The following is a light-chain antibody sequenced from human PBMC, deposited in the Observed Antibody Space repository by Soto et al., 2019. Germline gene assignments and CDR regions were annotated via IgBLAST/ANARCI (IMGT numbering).Light chain of an antibody. Sequence: QSALTQPASVSGSPGQSIAISFTGTSSDVGGYNFVSWYQQQPGKPPKLLIYEVSNRPSGVPSRFSGSKSGNTASLTISGLQTEDEADYYCNSYSHTSDIVAFGGGTKLTVL. CDR3: NSYSHTSDIVA. V-gene: IGLV2-14*01. J-gene: IGLJ2*01. CDR1: SSDVGGYNF. CDR2: EVS.